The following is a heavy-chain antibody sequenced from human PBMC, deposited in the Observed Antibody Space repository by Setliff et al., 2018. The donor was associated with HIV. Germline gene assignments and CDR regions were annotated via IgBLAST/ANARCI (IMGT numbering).Heavy chain of an antibody. CDR1: GYSFSNYF. CDR2: IKPGTP. V-gene: IGHV1-46*01. D-gene: IGHD3-10*01. CDR3: ARDAEPVLQWFGGSPNHDAFDI. J-gene: IGHJ3*02. Sequence: ASVKVSCKTSGYSFSNYFIHWVRQAPGQGLEWMGMIKPGTPNIAQKFLRRVTMTGDTSTSTVYMELSSLRSEDTAVYYCARDAEPVLQWFGGSPNHDAFDIWGQGTMVTVSS.